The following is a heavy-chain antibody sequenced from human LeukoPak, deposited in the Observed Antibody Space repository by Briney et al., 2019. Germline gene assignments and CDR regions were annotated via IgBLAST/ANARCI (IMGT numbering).Heavy chain of an antibody. Sequence: SETLSLTCAVYGGSFSDYYWSWIRQPPGKGLEWIGEINHSGSTNYNPSLKGRVTISVDTSKNQFSLKLSSVTAADTAVYYCAYSSGYQQQWGQGTLVTVSS. CDR2: INHSGST. D-gene: IGHD3-22*01. J-gene: IGHJ1*01. V-gene: IGHV4-34*01. CDR3: AYSSGYQQQ. CDR1: GGSFSDYY.